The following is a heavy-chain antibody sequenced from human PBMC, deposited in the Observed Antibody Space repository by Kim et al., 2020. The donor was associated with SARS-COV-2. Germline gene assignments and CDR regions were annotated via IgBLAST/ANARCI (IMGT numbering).Heavy chain of an antibody. CDR3: ARGSWGSAPFNY. D-gene: IGHD7-27*01. J-gene: IGHJ4*02. Sequence: SETLSLTCTVSDDSLTSTTYFWVWIRQPPGKGLEWIGTIHYSGSSYYNPSLKSRVTISVDKSNNQISLRLTSVTAADSALYYCARGSWGSAPFNYWVQGT. CDR1: DDSLTSTTYF. V-gene: IGHV4-39*07. CDR2: IHYSGSS.